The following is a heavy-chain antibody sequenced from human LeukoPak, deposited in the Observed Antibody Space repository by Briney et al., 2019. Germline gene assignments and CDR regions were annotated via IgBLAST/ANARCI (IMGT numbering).Heavy chain of an antibody. CDR3: ARERGGGGTSFDY. Sequence: GGSLRLSCAASGFTFSSYSMNWVRQAPGKGLKWVSSISSSSSYIYYADSVKGRFTISRDNAKNSLYLQMNGLRAEDTAVYYCARERGGGGTSFDYWGQGTLVTVSS. V-gene: IGHV3-21*01. CDR2: ISSSSSYI. D-gene: IGHD2-2*01. J-gene: IGHJ4*02. CDR1: GFTFSSYS.